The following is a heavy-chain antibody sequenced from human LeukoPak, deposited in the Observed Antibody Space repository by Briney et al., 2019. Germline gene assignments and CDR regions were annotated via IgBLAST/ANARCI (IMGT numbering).Heavy chain of an antibody. CDR1: GYTFTRYY. D-gene: IGHD3-10*01. CDR3: ARDRGVYYYGSGSSVFDY. V-gene: IGHV1-46*01. J-gene: IGHJ4*02. Sequence: ASVKVSCKASGYTFTRYYMHWVRQAPGQGLEWMGIINPSGGSTSYAQKFQGRVTMTRDMSTSTVYMEMSSLRSEDTAVYYCARDRGVYYYGSGSSVFDYWGQGTLVTVSS. CDR2: INPSGGST.